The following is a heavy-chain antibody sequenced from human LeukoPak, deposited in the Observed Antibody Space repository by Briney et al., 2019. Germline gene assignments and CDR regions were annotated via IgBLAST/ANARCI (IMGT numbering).Heavy chain of an antibody. CDR1: GFTFSSYG. V-gene: IGHV3-30*18. Sequence: PGGSLRLSCAASGFTFSSYGMHWVRQAPGKGLEWVAVISYDGSNKYYADSVKGRFTISRDNSKNTLYLQMNSLRAEDTAVYYCAKDLVNSGSYYYWGQGTLVTVSS. CDR3: AKDLVNSGSYYY. D-gene: IGHD1-26*01. J-gene: IGHJ4*02. CDR2: ISYDGSNK.